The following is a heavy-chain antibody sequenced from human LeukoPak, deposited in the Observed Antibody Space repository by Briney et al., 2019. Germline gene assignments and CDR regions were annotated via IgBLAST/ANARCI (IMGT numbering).Heavy chain of an antibody. D-gene: IGHD2/OR15-2a*01. CDR3: ARMRTLDY. CDR2: INHSGST. CDR1: GGSISSSSYY. Sequence: SETLSLTCTVSGGSISSSSYYWGWIRQPPGKGLEWIGEINHSGSTNYNPSLKSRVTISVDTSKNQFSLKLSSVTAADTAVYYCARMRTLDYWGQGTLVTVSS. V-gene: IGHV4-39*07. J-gene: IGHJ4*02.